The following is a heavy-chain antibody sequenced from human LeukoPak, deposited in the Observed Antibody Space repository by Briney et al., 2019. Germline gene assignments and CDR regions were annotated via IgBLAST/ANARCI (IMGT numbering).Heavy chain of an antibody. Sequence: ASVKVSCKASGYSFTDYSIHWVRQAPGQGLEWMGWIHPSTGKPTYAQGFTGRFVFSLDTSVSTTYLQISSLKAEDTAVYYCARAFQSLGGLSLPDYWGQGTLVTVSS. D-gene: IGHD3-16*02. CDR1: GYSFTDYS. CDR2: IHPSTGKP. V-gene: IGHV7-4-1*02. CDR3: ARAFQSLGGLSLPDY. J-gene: IGHJ4*02.